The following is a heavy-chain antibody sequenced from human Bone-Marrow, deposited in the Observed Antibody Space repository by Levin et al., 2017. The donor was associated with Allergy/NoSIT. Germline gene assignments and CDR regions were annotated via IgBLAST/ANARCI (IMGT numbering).Heavy chain of an antibody. J-gene: IGHJ6*02. CDR1: GFTFSSYG. CDR3: LAVAGTYYYYGMDV. D-gene: IGHD6-19*01. CDR2: ISYDGSNK. V-gene: IGHV3-30*03. Sequence: GGSLRLSCAASGFTFSSYGMHWVRQAPGKGLEWVAVISYDGSNKYYADSVKGRFTISRDNSKNTLYLQMNSLRAEDTAVYYALAVAGTYYYYGMDVWGQGTTVTVSS.